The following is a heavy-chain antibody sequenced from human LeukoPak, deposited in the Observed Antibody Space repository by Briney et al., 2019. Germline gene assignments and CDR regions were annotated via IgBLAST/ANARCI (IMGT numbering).Heavy chain of an antibody. V-gene: IGHV3-23*01. CDR3: AKSDSGSYPPDY. Sequence: GGSLRLSCAASGFTFSSYAMSWVRQAPGKGLEWVSAISGSGGATYYADSVKGRFTISRDNSMNTLYVQMNSLRAEDTAVYYCAKSDSGSYPPDYWGQGTRVTVSS. CDR1: GFTFSSYA. D-gene: IGHD3-10*01. CDR2: ISGSGGAT. J-gene: IGHJ4*02.